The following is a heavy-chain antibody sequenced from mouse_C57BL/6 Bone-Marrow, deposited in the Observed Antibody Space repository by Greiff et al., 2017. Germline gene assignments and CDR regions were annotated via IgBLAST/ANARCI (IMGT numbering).Heavy chain of an antibody. CDR1: GFTFSSYA. CDR3: AREGITTVVASYAMDY. J-gene: IGHJ4*01. D-gene: IGHD1-1*01. CDR2: ISDGGSYT. Sequence: EVKLMESGGGLVKPGGSLKLSCAASGFTFSSYAMSWVRQTPEKRLALVATISDGGSYTYYPDNVKGRFTISRDNAKNNLYLQMSHLKSEDTAMYYCAREGITTVVASYAMDYWGQGTSVTVSS. V-gene: IGHV5-4*01.